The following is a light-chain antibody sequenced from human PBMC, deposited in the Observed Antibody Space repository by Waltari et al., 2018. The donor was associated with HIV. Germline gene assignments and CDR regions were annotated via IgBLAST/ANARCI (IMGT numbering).Light chain of an antibody. V-gene: IGKV1-39*01. Sequence: DIQMTQSPSSLSASVGDRGTITCRASENINSIINWFHQKPGKAPKFLIYTASSFQSGVPSRFSGSGSGTDFTLTISSLQPEDFGTYYCLQNFTTPLTFGPGTTVDVK. CDR1: ENINSI. CDR3: LQNFTTPLT. CDR2: TAS. J-gene: IGKJ3*01.